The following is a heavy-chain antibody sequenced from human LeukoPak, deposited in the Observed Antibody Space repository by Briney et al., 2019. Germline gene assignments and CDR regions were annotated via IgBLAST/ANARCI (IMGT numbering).Heavy chain of an antibody. V-gene: IGHV1-2*02. CDR2: INPNSGGT. Sequence: ASVKVSCKASGYTFTGYYMHWVRQAPGQGLEWMGWINPNSGGTNYAQKFQGRVTMTRDTSISTAYMELSRLRSDDTAAYYCARGSPPLLLWFGELFNYWGQGTLVTVSS. D-gene: IGHD3-10*01. CDR1: GYTFTGYY. CDR3: ARGSPPLLLWFGELFNY. J-gene: IGHJ4*02.